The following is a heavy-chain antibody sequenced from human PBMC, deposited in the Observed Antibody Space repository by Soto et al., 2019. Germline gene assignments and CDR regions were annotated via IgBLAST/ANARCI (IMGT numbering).Heavy chain of an antibody. D-gene: IGHD5-18*01. CDR1: GFTFSSYS. V-gene: IGHV3-21*01. CDR2: ISSSSSYI. Sequence: PGGSLRLSCAASGFTFSSYSMNWVRQAPGKGLEWVSSISSSSSYIYYADSVKGRFTISRDNAKNSLYLQMNSLRAEDTAVYYCARCIQLWYYYGMDVWGQGTTVTVSS. CDR3: ARCIQLWYYYGMDV. J-gene: IGHJ6*02.